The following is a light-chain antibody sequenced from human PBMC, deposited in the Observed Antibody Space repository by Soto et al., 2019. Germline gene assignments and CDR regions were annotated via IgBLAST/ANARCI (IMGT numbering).Light chain of an antibody. J-gene: IGKJ4*01. CDR1: ECVSSN. CDR3: QQYHDWPPFT. V-gene: IGKV3-15*01. Sequence: EIVMTQSPATLSVSPGERATLSYRASECVSSNLAWYQQKPGQGPRLLIYGTFIRATGIPGRFSGSGSGTEFTLTINSLQSEDFAIYYCQQYHDWPPFTFGGGTKVDIK. CDR2: GTF.